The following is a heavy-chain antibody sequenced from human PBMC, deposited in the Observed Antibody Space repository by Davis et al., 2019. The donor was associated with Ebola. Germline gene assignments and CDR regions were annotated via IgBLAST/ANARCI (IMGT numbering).Heavy chain of an antibody. Sequence: PSETLSLTCTVSGGSISSYYWSWIRQPPGKGLEWIGEINHSGSTNYDPSLRSRVTISVDTSKNQFSLKLSSVTAADTAVYYCARGGDVLLWFGPWGQGTMVTVSS. J-gene: IGHJ3*01. D-gene: IGHD3-10*01. CDR3: ARGGDVLLWFGP. V-gene: IGHV4-59*08. CDR1: GGSISSYY. CDR2: INHSGST.